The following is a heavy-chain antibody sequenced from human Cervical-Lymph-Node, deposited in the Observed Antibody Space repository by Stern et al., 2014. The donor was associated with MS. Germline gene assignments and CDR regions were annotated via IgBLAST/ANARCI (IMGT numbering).Heavy chain of an antibody. CDR2: ISHDGTVK. Sequence: QVQLVESGGGVVQPGRSLRLSCAASGITFNNHGMHWVRQAPGKGLEGVAVISHDGTVKHYADSVKGRFTIFRDNSKMYLQMNSPRADDTAVYYCAKETGKAGSSYESYFDYWGQGTLVTVSS. V-gene: IGHV3-30*18. D-gene: IGHD5-18*01. CDR1: GITFNNHG. CDR3: AKETGKAGSSYESYFDY. J-gene: IGHJ4*02.